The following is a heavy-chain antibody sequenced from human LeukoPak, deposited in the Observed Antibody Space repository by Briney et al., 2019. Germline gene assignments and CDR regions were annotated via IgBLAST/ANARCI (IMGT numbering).Heavy chain of an antibody. V-gene: IGHV3-21*01. J-gene: IGHJ4*02. CDR3: ARDGGDGYPGPYDY. CDR2: ISSSSSYI. CDR1: GFTFSSYS. Sequence: GGSLRLSCAASGFTFSSYSMNWVRQAPGKGLEWGSSISSSSSYIYYADSVKGRFTISRDNAKNSLYLQMNSLRAEDTAVYYCARDGGDGYPGPYDYLGQGTLVTVSS. D-gene: IGHD5-24*01.